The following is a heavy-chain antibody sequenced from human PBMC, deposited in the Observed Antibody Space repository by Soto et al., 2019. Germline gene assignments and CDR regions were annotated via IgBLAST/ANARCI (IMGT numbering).Heavy chain of an antibody. Sequence: SETLSLTCTVSGGSISSYYWSWIRQPPGKGLEWIGYIYYSGSTNYNPSLKSRVTISVDTSKNQFSPKLSSVTAADTAVYYCARSRFLEWLSESAYYGMDVWGQGTTVTVSS. CDR3: ARSRFLEWLSESAYYGMDV. CDR1: GGSISSYY. V-gene: IGHV4-59*01. J-gene: IGHJ6*02. D-gene: IGHD3-3*01. CDR2: IYYSGST.